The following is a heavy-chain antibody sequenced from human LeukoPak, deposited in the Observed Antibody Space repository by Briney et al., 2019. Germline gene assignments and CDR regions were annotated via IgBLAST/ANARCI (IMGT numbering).Heavy chain of an antibody. D-gene: IGHD7-27*01. CDR1: GYTFTNYG. J-gene: IGHJ4*02. CDR3: ARDTGAGPFDY. CDR2: ISAHNNKT. V-gene: IGHV1-18*01. Sequence: ASVKVSCKTSGYTFTNYGISWVRQPPGRGLEWMGWISAHNNKTNYAQKLQGRVTMTTDTSTSTAYMELRSLRSDDTAVYYCARDTGAGPFDYWGQGTLVTVSS.